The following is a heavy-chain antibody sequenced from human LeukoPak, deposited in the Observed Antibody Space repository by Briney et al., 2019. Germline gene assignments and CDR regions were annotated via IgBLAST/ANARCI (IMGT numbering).Heavy chain of an antibody. CDR2: IQPRDSET. CDR1: GYSFTSYW. CDR3: VAGSCFDY. Sequence: GESLKISCKGSGYSFTSYWIGWVRQMPGKGLEWMGIIQPRDSETRYSPSFQGQVTMSADKSISTAYLQWSSLKASDTAMYYCVAGSCFDYWGQGTLVTVSS. J-gene: IGHJ4*02. V-gene: IGHV5-51*01. D-gene: IGHD1-26*01.